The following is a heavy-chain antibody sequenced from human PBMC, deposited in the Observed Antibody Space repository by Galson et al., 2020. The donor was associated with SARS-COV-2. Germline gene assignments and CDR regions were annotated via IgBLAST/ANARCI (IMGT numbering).Heavy chain of an antibody. D-gene: IGHD2-21*01. V-gene: IGHV3-9*01. Sequence: GGSLRLSCAASGFTFGDYAMHWVRQPPGEGLEWVSGINWNGDTVRYADSVMGRFTISRDNAENSLFLEISPLTPEDTALYYCVKDYSANDYYYYYFDVWGQGTTVTVSS. J-gene: IGHJ6*03. CDR3: VKDYSANDYYYYYFDV. CDR2: INWNGDTV. CDR1: GFTFGDYA.